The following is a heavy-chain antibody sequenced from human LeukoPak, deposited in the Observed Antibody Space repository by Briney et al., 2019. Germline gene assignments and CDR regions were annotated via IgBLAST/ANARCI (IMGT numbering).Heavy chain of an antibody. Sequence: SETLSLTCTVSGASISSDCWIWIRQTPGKGPEWIGYHCGNTDYNPPLKSRVSISVDTSENQFSLKLNSISTADTAVYYCARGQGWLPDHWGQGSLVTVSS. CDR1: GASISSDC. CDR2: YHCGNT. J-gene: IGHJ4*02. V-gene: IGHV4-59*01. D-gene: IGHD6-19*01. CDR3: ARGQGWLPDH.